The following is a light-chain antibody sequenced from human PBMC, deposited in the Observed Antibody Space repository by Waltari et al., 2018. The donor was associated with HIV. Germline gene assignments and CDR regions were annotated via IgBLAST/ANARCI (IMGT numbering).Light chain of an antibody. CDR3: SSYTSSSTR. V-gene: IGLV2-14*03. CDR2: YVS. J-gene: IGLJ2*01. CDR1: SSVDGVYNY. Sequence: QSALTPPAAVSGSPGQSITLPCTGPSSVDGVYNYVSWYQQHPGKAPKLMIYYVSNRPSVVANRCSGSKSGNTASLTISGLQAEDEADYYCSSYTSSSTRFGGGTKLTVL.